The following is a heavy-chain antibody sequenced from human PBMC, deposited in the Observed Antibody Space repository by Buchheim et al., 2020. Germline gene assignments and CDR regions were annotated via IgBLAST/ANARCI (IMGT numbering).Heavy chain of an antibody. CDR3: ARGLYYDILTGYFDY. J-gene: IGHJ4*02. CDR2: IYYSGST. Sequence: QVQLQQWGAGLLKPSETLSLTCAVYGGSFSGYYWSWIRQHPGKGLEWIGYIYYSGSTYYNPSLKSRVTISVDTSKNQFSLKLSSVTAADTAVYYCARGLYYDILTGYFDYWGQGTL. V-gene: IGHV4-34*01. D-gene: IGHD3-9*01. CDR1: GGSFSGYY.